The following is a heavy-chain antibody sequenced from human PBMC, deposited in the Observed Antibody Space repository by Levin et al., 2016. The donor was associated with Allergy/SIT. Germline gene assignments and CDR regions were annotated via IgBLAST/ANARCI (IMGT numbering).Heavy chain of an antibody. V-gene: IGHV4-31*03. J-gene: IGHJ5*02. Sequence: SETLSLTCTVSGGSISSGGYYWSWIRQHPGKGLEWIGYIYYSGSTYYNPSLKSRVTISVDTSKNQFSLKLSSVTAADTAVYYCARFWRVQLVRSYNWFDPWGQGTLVTVSS. CDR3: ARFWRVQLVRSYNWFDP. CDR2: IYYSGST. CDR1: GGSISSGGYY. D-gene: IGHD6-13*01.